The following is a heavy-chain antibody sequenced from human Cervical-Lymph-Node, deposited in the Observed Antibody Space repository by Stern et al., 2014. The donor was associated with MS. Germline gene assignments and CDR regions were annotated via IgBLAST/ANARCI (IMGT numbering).Heavy chain of an antibody. CDR2: IIPVFGTP. Sequence: QVQLVQPGSEVRKPGSSVNVTCKASGGTFRSFAVNWVRQAPGQGLEWVGGIIPVFGTPPYAQKFQGRITVISDESTNTVYLELSRLTSDDTATYFCASAHPATRRGYKGMNVWGQGTTIAVSS. D-gene: IGHD2-2*01. CDR1: GGTFRSFA. V-gene: IGHV1-69*01. J-gene: IGHJ6*02. CDR3: ASAHPATRRGYKGMNV.